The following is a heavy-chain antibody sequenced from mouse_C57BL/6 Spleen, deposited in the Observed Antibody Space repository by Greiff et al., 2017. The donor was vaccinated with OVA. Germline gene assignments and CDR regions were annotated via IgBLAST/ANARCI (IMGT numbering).Heavy chain of an antibody. J-gene: IGHJ2*01. V-gene: IGHV8-5*01. CDR2: IWWNDDK. CDR3: VQIKGY. Sequence: QVTLKESGPGILQPSQTLSLTCSFSGFSLSTSNMGIGWIRQPSGQGLEWLAHIWWNDDKYYNPSLGSRLTISKDTSNNQVCLKITGVDTADTATYYCVQIKGYWGQGTTLTVSS. CDR1: GFSLSTSNMG.